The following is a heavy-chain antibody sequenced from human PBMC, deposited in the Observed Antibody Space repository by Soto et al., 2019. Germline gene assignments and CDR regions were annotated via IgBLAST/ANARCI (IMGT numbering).Heavy chain of an antibody. CDR2: IYWDGDK. J-gene: IGHJ4*02. D-gene: IGHD3-22*01. CDR3: AHRVGYYDSGGYSFDY. Sequence: QITLKESGPTLVKPTQTLTLTCTFSGFSLTTSGVGVGWIRQPPGKALEWLALIYWDGDKRYSPSLKSRLTITKDTSKNQVVLKMTNMDPVDTATYYCAHRVGYYDSGGYSFDYWGQGTLVTVSS. V-gene: IGHV2-5*02. CDR1: GFSLTTSGVG.